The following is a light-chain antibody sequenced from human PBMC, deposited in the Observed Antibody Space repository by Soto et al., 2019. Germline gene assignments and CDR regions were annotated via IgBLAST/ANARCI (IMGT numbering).Light chain of an antibody. CDR1: SSDIGAYNY. V-gene: IGLV2-14*03. CDR3: SSYTGSTTPWV. CDR2: DVS. J-gene: IGLJ3*02. Sequence: QSVLTQPASVSGSPGQSITISCTGTSSDIGAYNYVSWYQQHPGKAPKLMIYDVSHRPSGVPVRFSGSKSGNTASLTISGLQAEDETEYYCSSYTGSTTPWVFGGGTNVTVL.